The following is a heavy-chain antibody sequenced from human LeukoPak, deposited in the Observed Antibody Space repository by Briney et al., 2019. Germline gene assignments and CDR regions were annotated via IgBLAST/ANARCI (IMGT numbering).Heavy chain of an antibody. Sequence: SETLSLTCTVSGGSISSYYWSWIRQPPGKGLEWIGYIHYSGSTNYNPSLKSRVTISVDTSKNQFSLKLSSVTAADTAVYYCAKTRNPGIAVAGIQGGFDPWGQGTLVTVSS. CDR3: AKTRNPGIAVAGIQGGFDP. CDR1: GGSISSYY. CDR2: IHYSGST. D-gene: IGHD6-19*01. J-gene: IGHJ5*02. V-gene: IGHV4-59*01.